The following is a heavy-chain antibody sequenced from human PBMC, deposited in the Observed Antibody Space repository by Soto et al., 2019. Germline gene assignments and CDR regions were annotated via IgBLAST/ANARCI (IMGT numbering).Heavy chain of an antibody. Sequence: GGSLRLSCAASGFAVSSNYMSWVRQAPGKGLEWVSLIYSGVTTYYADSVKGRFTISRDNSKNTLYLQMNSLRAEDTALYYCARASKGTIYSPHAFDFWGHGILVIVSS. D-gene: IGHD2-21*01. J-gene: IGHJ3*01. V-gene: IGHV3-53*01. CDR3: ARASKGTIYSPHAFDF. CDR2: IYSGVTT. CDR1: GFAVSSNY.